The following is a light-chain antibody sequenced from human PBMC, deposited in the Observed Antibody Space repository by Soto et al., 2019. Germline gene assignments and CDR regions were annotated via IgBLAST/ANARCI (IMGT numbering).Light chain of an antibody. CDR3: QSYDSGLTGTV. Sequence: QSVLTQPPSVSGAPGQTVAISCTGSSSNIGPGLDVHWYQQLPGTDPKLVLYGNTNRPSGVPDRFSGSRSGSSASLAITGLQAEDEADYYCQSYDSGLTGTVFGTGTKLTVL. CDR1: SSNIGPGLD. J-gene: IGLJ1*01. V-gene: IGLV1-40*01. CDR2: GNT.